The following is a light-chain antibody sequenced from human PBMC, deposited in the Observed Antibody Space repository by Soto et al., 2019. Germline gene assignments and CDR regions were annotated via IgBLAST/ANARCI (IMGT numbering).Light chain of an antibody. CDR2: DVS. CDR1: SSDVGGYNY. Sequence: QSVLTQPASVSGSPGQSITISCTENSSDVGGYNYVSWYQQHPCKAPKLMIYDVSNRPSGVSNRFSGSKSGNTASLTISGLQAEDEADYYCSSYTSSSSLAFGTGTKVTVL. CDR3: SSYTSSSSLA. V-gene: IGLV2-14*01. J-gene: IGLJ1*01.